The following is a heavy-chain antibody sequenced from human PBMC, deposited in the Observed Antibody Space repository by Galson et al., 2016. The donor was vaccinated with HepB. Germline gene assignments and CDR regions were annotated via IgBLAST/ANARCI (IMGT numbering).Heavy chain of an antibody. Sequence: SVKVSCKASGYTFTSYAMHWVRQAPGQRLEWMGWINAGNGNTKYSQKFQGRVTITRDTSASTAHMELSSLRSEDTAVYYCARTSSPNYYYVWGSYRPTWFDPWGQGTLVTVSS. CDR3: ARTSSPNYYYVWGSYRPTWFDP. CDR2: INAGNGNT. V-gene: IGHV1-3*01. D-gene: IGHD3-16*02. CDR1: GYTFTSYA. J-gene: IGHJ5*02.